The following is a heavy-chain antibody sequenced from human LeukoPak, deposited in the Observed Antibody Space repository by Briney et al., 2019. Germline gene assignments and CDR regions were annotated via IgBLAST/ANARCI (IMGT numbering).Heavy chain of an antibody. D-gene: IGHD6-13*01. CDR2: IYHSGST. CDR1: GGSISSGGYS. CDR3: ARGGEAAAGTLHFDY. Sequence: SETLSLTCAVSGGSISSGGYSWRWIRQPPGKGLEWIGYIYHSGSTYYNPSLKSRVTISVDRSKNQFSLKLSSVTAADTAVYYCARGGEAAAGTLHFDYWGQGTLVTVSS. V-gene: IGHV4-30-2*01. J-gene: IGHJ4*02.